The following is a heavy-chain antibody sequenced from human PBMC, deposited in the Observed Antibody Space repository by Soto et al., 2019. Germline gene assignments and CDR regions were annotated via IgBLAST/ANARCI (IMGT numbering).Heavy chain of an antibody. Sequence: EVQLVESGGGLVQPGGSLRLSCAASGFTFSDHYMDWVRQAPGKGLEWVGRTRDKTNSYTTEYAASVKGRCTISRDDSKSSLYLQMNSLKTEDTAVYYCARATVGTYYFDYWGQGTLVTVSS. CDR2: TRDKTNSYTT. J-gene: IGHJ4*02. CDR3: ARATVGTYYFDY. V-gene: IGHV3-72*01. CDR1: GFTFSDHY. D-gene: IGHD3-16*01.